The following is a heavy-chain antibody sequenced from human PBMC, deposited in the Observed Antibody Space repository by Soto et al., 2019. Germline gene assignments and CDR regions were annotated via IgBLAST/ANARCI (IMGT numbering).Heavy chain of an antibody. CDR3: AREYVIGWVNYFDY. CDR1: GFTFSRYD. Sequence: PGGSLRLSCEASGFTFSRYDMNWVRQAPGKGQEWVSYISDSGITKYYADSVKGRVTISRDNAKNSLSLQINGLRDEDTAIYYCAREYVIGWVNYFDYGGHGTLVTVSS. D-gene: IGHD6-19*01. J-gene: IGHJ4*01. CDR2: ISDSGITK. V-gene: IGHV3-48*02.